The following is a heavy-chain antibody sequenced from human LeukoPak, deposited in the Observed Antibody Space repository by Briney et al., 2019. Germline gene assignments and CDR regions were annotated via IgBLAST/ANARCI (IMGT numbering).Heavy chain of an antibody. D-gene: IGHD3-9*01. J-gene: IGHJ4*02. Sequence: GGSLRLSCAASGFTFSSYGMHWVRQAPGKGLEWVAFIRYDGSNKYYADSVKGRFTISRDNSKNTLYLQMNSLRAEDTAVYYCAKAPLRYFDWSEFDYWGQGTLVTVSS. V-gene: IGHV3-30*02. CDR2: IRYDGSNK. CDR1: GFTFSSYG. CDR3: AKAPLRYFDWSEFDY.